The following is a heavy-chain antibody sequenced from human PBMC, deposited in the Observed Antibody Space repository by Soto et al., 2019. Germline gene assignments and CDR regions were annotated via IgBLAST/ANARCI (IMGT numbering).Heavy chain of an antibody. V-gene: IGHV1-18*04. CDR1: GYTFTNHG. Sequence: SVKVSCKASGYTFTNHGISWVRQAPGQGLEWVGWVSGYNDKTKSAQKFQGRVTMTTDTSTSTAYMELRSLRSDDTAVYYCARDFYPVAYFFDYWGQGTLVTVSS. J-gene: IGHJ4*02. D-gene: IGHD2-21*01. CDR3: ARDFYPVAYFFDY. CDR2: VSGYNDKT.